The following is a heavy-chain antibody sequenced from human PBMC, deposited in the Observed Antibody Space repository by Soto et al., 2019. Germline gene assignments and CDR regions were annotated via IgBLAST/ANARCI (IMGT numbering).Heavy chain of an antibody. CDR1: GGSLNNYN. V-gene: IGHV4-4*07. J-gene: IGHJ3*01. CDR2: IYSSGKT. Sequence: PSETLSLTCTVSGGSLNNYNWNWIRQSAGTGLGWIGRIYSSGKTYYNPSLKSRVTLSLDMLNNQISLKVTSVTAADTAMYYCARERTYQMFGDDALDFWGLGTMVTVSS. D-gene: IGHD2-2*01. CDR3: ARERTYQMFGDDALDF.